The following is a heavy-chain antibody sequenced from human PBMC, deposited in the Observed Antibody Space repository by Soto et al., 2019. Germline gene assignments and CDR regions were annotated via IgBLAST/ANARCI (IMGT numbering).Heavy chain of an antibody. J-gene: IGHJ5*02. CDR3: VRDGTKTLRDWFDP. D-gene: IGHD1-1*01. V-gene: IGHV4-4*07. Sequence: LSLTCTVSGASISGFYWSWIRKSAGKGLEWIGRIYATGTTDYNPSLKSRVMMSVDTSKKQFSLMLRSVTAADTAVYHCVRDGTKTLRDWFDPWGQGISVTVSS. CDR2: IYATGTT. CDR1: GASISGFY.